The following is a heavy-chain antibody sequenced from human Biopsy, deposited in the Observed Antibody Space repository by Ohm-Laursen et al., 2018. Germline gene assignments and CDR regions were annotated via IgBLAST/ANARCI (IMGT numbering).Heavy chain of an antibody. Sequence: TLSLTCAVYGGSFSGYYWSWIRQSPGKGLEWIGEINHSGSTNYNPSLKSRVTISIDTSKNQFSLKLSSVTAADTAVYYCARGRLRAVARFDYWGQGTLVTVSS. V-gene: IGHV4-34*01. D-gene: IGHD6-19*01. CDR2: INHSGST. J-gene: IGHJ4*02. CDR3: ARGRLRAVARFDY. CDR1: GGSFSGYY.